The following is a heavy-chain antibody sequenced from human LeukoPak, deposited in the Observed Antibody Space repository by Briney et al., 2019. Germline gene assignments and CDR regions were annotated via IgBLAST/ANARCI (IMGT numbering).Heavy chain of an antibody. CDR3: ARAGTTWSGHLNYYYYSMDV. J-gene: IGHJ6*03. V-gene: IGHV1-69*13. Sequence: SVKVSCKAYGGTFSTYAINWVRQAPGQGLEWMGGILPIFGTANYAQKFQGRVTITADESTSTAYMELSSLRSEDTAVFYCARAGTTWSGHLNYYYYSMDVWGKGTTVTVSS. CDR1: GGTFSTYA. D-gene: IGHD3-3*01. CDR2: ILPIFGTA.